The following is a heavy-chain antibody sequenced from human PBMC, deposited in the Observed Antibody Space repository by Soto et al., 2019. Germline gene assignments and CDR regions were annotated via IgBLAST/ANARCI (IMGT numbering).Heavy chain of an antibody. CDR2: IYYSGST. CDR1: GGSISSSSYY. CDR3: ARAEGYYDFWSGYLKSPYYCMDV. V-gene: IGHV4-39*01. D-gene: IGHD3-3*01. Sequence: SETLSLPCTVSGGSISSSSYYWGWSRQPPGKGLEWIGSIYYSGSTYYNPSLKSRVSISGYTSKNQFSLKLSSVTAADTAVYYCARAEGYYDFWSGYLKSPYYCMDVWGQGTTVTVSS. J-gene: IGHJ6*02.